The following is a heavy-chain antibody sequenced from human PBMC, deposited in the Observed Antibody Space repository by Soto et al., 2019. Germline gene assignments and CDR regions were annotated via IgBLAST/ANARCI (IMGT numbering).Heavy chain of an antibody. Sequence: ASVKVSCKASGYTFTGYYMHWVRKAPGQGLEWLGWINPNSGDTNYAQKFQGWVTMTRDTSITTAYMELSRLKSDDAAFYYCARGVIRYFGWSHSTLSYWGQGTLVTVSS. V-gene: IGHV1-2*04. CDR1: GYTFTGYY. CDR3: ARGVIRYFGWSHSTLSY. J-gene: IGHJ4*02. D-gene: IGHD3-9*01. CDR2: INPNSGDT.